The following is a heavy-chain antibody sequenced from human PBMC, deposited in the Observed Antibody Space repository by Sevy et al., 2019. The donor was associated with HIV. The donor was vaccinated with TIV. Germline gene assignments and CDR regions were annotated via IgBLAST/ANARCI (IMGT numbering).Heavy chain of an antibody. CDR2: IYTSGSS. CDR1: GGSISSYY. CDR3: AREVGGYCSGGNCYWDY. D-gene: IGHD2-15*01. V-gene: IGHV4-4*07. Sequence: SETLSLTCTVSGGSISSYYWNWIRQPAGKGLEWIGRIYTSGSSNYNPSLKSRVTMSVDTSKNQFSLKLSSVTAADTAAYYCAREVGGYCSGGNCYWDYWGQGTLVTVSS. J-gene: IGHJ4*02.